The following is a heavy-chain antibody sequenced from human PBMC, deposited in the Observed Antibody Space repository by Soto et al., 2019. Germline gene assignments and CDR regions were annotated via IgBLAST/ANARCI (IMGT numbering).Heavy chain of an antibody. Sequence: GGSLRLSCAASGFTVNSNYMSWVRQAPGKGLEWVSVIYSGGNTYYTDSVKGRFTLSRDNSKNTLYLQMNSLRAEDTAVYYCARDNFEYWGQGTQVTVSS. V-gene: IGHV3-66*01. CDR2: IYSGGNT. J-gene: IGHJ4*02. CDR3: ARDNFEY. CDR1: GFTVNSNY.